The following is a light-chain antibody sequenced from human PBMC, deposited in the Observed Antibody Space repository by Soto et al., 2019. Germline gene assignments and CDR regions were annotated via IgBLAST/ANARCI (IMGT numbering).Light chain of an antibody. Sequence: EVVLTQSPVILSVSPGERATLSCRSRQSVRSNLAWYQQKPGQAPRLLISGAYSRATGIPARFSGSGSGTEFTLTISSLQSEDFAVYTCQQYDNWPYTFGQGTKLEIK. CDR1: QSVRSN. CDR2: GAY. CDR3: QQYDNWPYT. V-gene: IGKV3D-15*01. J-gene: IGKJ2*01.